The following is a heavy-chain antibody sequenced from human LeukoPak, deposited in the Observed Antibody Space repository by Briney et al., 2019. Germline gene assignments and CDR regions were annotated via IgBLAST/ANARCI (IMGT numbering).Heavy chain of an antibody. CDR1: GFTFSSYA. Sequence: GGPLRLSCAASGFTFSSYAMHWVRQAPGKGLEWVAVISYDGSNKYYADSVKGRFTISRDNSKNTLYLQMNSLRAEDTAVYYCARGAASGYDYEYYFDYWGQGTLVTVSS. D-gene: IGHD5-12*01. V-gene: IGHV3-30-3*01. CDR3: ARGAASGYDYEYYFDY. J-gene: IGHJ4*02. CDR2: ISYDGSNK.